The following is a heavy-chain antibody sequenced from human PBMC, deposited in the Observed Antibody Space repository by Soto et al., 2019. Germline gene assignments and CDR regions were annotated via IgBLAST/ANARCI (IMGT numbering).Heavy chain of an antibody. V-gene: IGHV3-13*01. CDR2: IGTAGDT. J-gene: IGHJ3*02. D-gene: IGHD5-18*01. CDR3: ARAMDTALGLAFDI. Sequence: GGSLRLSCAASGFTFSSYDMHWVRQATGKGLEWVSAIGTAGDTYYPGSVKGRFTISRENAKNSLYLQMNSLRAEDTAVYYCARAMDTALGLAFDIWGQGTMVTVSS. CDR1: GFTFSSYD.